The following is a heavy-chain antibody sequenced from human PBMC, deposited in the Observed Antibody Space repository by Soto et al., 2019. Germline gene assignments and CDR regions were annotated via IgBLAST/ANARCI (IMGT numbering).Heavy chain of an antibody. CDR1: GYTFTSYD. CDR2: MNPNSGNT. Sequence: ASVKVSCKASGYTFTSYDINWVRQATGQGLEWMGWMNPNSGNTGYAQKFQGRVTMTRNTSISTAYMELSSLRSEDTAVYYCARERNLANWNSINAFDIWGQGTMVTVSS. J-gene: IGHJ3*02. V-gene: IGHV1-8*01. D-gene: IGHD1-7*01. CDR3: ARERNLANWNSINAFDI.